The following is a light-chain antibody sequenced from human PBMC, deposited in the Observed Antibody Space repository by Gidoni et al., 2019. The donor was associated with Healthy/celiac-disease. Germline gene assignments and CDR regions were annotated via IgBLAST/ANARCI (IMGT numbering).Light chain of an antibody. J-gene: IGKJ2*01. CDR2: GAS. Sequence: EIVMTQSPATLSVSPGERATLSCRASQSVSSNLARYQQKPGQVPRLLIFGASTRATGIPARFSGSGSGTEFTLTISSLQSEDLAVYYCQQYNNWPPMYTFGQGTKLEIK. V-gene: IGKV3-15*01. CDR3: QQYNNWPPMYT. CDR1: QSVSSN.